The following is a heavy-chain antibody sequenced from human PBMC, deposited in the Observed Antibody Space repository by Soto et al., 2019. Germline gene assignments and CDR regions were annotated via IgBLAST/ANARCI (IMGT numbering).Heavy chain of an antibody. D-gene: IGHD3-10*01. CDR2: ISYDGSNK. CDR3: AKNGERKGYNRAPHLYYFDY. J-gene: IGHJ4*02. V-gene: IGHV3-30*18. Sequence: PGGSLRLSCAASGFTFSSYGMHWVRQAPGKGLEWVAVISYDGSNKYYADSVKGRFTISRDNSKNTLYLQMNSLRAEDTAVYYCAKNGERKGYNRAPHLYYFDYWGQGTLVTVYS. CDR1: GFTFSSYG.